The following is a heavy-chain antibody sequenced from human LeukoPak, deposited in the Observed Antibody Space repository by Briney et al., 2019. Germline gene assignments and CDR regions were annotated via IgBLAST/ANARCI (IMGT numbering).Heavy chain of an antibody. CDR3: ARSGHSYGTYYFDY. V-gene: IGHV4-59*01. J-gene: IGHJ4*02. CDR1: SDSISSYY. CDR2: IYYSGGT. D-gene: IGHD5-18*01. Sequence: SETLSLTCTVSSDSISSYYWSWIRQPPGKGLEWIGYIYYSGGTNYNSSLKSRVTISVDTSKNQFSLKLSSVTAADTAVYYCARSGHSYGTYYFDYWGQRSLVTVSS.